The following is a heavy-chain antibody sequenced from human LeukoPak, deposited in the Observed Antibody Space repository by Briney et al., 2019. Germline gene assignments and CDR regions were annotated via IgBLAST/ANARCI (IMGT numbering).Heavy chain of an antibody. CDR3: ARVSGDYLYYFDY. CDR1: GGPISSTSYY. V-gene: IGHV4-39*07. Sequence: PSETLSLTCTVSGGPISSTSYYWGWIRQPPGKGLEWIGSIYYSGSTYYNPSLKSRVTISVDTSKNQFSLKLSSVTAADTAVYYCARVSGDYLYYFDYWGQGTLVTVSS. J-gene: IGHJ4*02. D-gene: IGHD4-17*01. CDR2: IYYSGST.